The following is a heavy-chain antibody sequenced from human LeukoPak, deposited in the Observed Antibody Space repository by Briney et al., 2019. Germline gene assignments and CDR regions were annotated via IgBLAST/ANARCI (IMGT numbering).Heavy chain of an antibody. V-gene: IGHV5-51*01. J-gene: IGHJ4*02. D-gene: IGHD3-22*01. CDR1: GYSFTNYW. CDR3: ARPHFDSSGYEFDY. Sequence: GESLKISCKGSGYSFTNYWIGWVRQMPGKGLEWMGIIYPGDSDTGYSPSFQGQVTISVDRSISTAYLQWSSLRASDTAMYYCARPHFDSSGYEFDYWGQGTLVTVSS. CDR2: IYPGDSDT.